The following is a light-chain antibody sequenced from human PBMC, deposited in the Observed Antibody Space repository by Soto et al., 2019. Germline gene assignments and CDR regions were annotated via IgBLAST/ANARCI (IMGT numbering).Light chain of an antibody. CDR1: QYINTR. Sequence: VVLTQSPATLSSFPGDRVTLSCMASQYINTRLAWYQHRPGQAPRLLIYQTSIRAAGIPARFSASGSGTDFTLTISDVQPEDFALYYCHQRQSWPRTFGQGTKVDIK. CDR2: QTS. J-gene: IGKJ1*01. CDR3: HQRQSWPRT. V-gene: IGKV3-11*01.